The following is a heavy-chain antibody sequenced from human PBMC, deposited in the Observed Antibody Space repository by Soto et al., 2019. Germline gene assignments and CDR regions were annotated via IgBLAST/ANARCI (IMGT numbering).Heavy chain of an antibody. D-gene: IGHD2-15*01. CDR2: ISYDGSNK. CDR1: GFTFSSYA. J-gene: IGHJ4*02. Sequence: QVQLVESGGGVVQPGRSLRLSCAASGFTFSSYAMHWVRQAPGKGLEWVAVISYDGSNKYYADSVKGRFTISRDNSKNTLYRQMNSLRAEDTAVYYCARDGTNCSGGSCYSSLERRVPYYFDYWGQGTLVTVSS. CDR3: ARDGTNCSGGSCYSSLERRVPYYFDY. V-gene: IGHV3-30-3*01.